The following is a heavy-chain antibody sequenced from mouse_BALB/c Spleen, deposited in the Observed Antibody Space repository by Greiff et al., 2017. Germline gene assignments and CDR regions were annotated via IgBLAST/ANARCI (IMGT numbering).Heavy chain of an antibody. CDR3: ARGYYGSSYGYFDV. D-gene: IGHD1-1*01. CDR2: IDPENGNT. J-gene: IGHJ1*01. CDR1: GFNIKDYY. V-gene: IGHV14-1*02. Sequence: VQLKESGAELVRPGALVKLSCKASGFNIKDYYMHWVKQRPEQGLEWIGWIDPENGNTIYDPKFQGKASITADTSSNTAYLQLSSLTSEDTAVYYCARGYYGSSYGYFDVWGAGTTVTVSS.